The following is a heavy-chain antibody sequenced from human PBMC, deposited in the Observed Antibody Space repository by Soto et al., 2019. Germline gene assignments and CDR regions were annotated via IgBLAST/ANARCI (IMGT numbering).Heavy chain of an antibody. CDR1: GFSLSTSGVG. Sequence: SGPTLVNPTQTLTLTCTFSGFSLSTSGVGVGWIRQPPGKALEWLALIYWDDDKRYSPSLKSRLTITKDTSKNQVVLTMTNMDPVDTATYYCAPTYYYDSSGYYYVHPWGQGTLVTVSS. CDR3: APTYYYDSSGYYYVHP. CDR2: IYWDDDK. V-gene: IGHV2-5*02. D-gene: IGHD3-22*01. J-gene: IGHJ5*02.